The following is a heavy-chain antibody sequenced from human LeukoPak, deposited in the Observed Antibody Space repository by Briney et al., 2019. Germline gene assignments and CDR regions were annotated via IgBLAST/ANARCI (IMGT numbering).Heavy chain of an antibody. D-gene: IGHD1-26*01. J-gene: IGHJ4*02. V-gene: IGHV4-59*01. CDR2: ISNSGST. CDR3: ARGGASSIPLDY. Sequence: SETLSLTCAVYGGSFSGYYWSWIRQPPGKGPEWIGHISNSGSTYYSPSLSSRVTISLDTSKNQFSLKLRSVTAADTAVYYCARGGASSIPLDYWGRGTLVTVSS. CDR1: GGSFSGYY.